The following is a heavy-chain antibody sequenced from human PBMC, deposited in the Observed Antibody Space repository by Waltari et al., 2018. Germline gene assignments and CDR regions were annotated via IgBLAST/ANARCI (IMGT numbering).Heavy chain of an antibody. J-gene: IGHJ4*02. CDR1: GFTLRSYA. CDR2: ISYDGSNK. Sequence: QVQLVESGGGVVQPGRSLRLSCAASGFTLRSYATHWVRQAPGKGLEWVAVISYDGSNKYYADSVKGRFTISRDNSKNTLYLQMNSLRAEDTAVYYCARGLAAAYMYYFDYWGQGTLVTVSS. D-gene: IGHD6-13*01. V-gene: IGHV3-30-3*01. CDR3: ARGLAAAYMYYFDY.